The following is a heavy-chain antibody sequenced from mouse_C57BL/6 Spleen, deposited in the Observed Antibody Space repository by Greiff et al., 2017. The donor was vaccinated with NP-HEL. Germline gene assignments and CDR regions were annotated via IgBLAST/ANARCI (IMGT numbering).Heavy chain of an antibody. CDR2: ISSGSSTI. D-gene: IGHD2-2*01. Sequence: DVKLVESGGGLVKPGGSLKLSCAASGFTFSDYGMHWVRQAPEKGLEWVAYISSGSSTIYYADTVKGRFTISRDNAKNTLSLQMTSLRSEDTAMYYCAREGGYHAWFAYWGQGTLVTVSA. J-gene: IGHJ3*01. V-gene: IGHV5-17*01. CDR3: AREGGYHAWFAY. CDR1: GFTFSDYG.